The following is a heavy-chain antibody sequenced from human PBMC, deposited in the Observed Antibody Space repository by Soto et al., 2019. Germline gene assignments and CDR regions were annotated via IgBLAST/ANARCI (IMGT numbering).Heavy chain of an antibody. Sequence: GGSLRLSCVASGFTFSDFGMHWVRQGPGKGLEWVAVIWYDGSNKYYADSVKGRFTISRDNSKNTLYLQMNSLRAEDTAVYYCARDSMKLFDYWGQGTLVTVSS. CDR1: GFTFSDFG. CDR3: ARDSMKLFDY. D-gene: IGHD1-1*01. J-gene: IGHJ4*02. V-gene: IGHV3-33*08. CDR2: IWYDGSNK.